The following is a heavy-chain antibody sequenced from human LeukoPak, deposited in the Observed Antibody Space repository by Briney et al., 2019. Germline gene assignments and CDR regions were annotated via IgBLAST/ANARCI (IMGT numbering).Heavy chain of an antibody. Sequence: GGSLRLSCAASGFTFSSYWMNWARQAPGKGLEWVASINHNGNVNYYVDSVKGRFTISRDNAKNSLYLQMSNLRAEDTAVYFCARNQEIDYYDSSGFYWGVEYWGQGTLVTVSS. D-gene: IGHD3-22*01. CDR3: ARNQEIDYYDSSGFYWGVEY. V-gene: IGHV3-7*03. J-gene: IGHJ4*02. CDR1: GFTFSSYW. CDR2: INHNGNVN.